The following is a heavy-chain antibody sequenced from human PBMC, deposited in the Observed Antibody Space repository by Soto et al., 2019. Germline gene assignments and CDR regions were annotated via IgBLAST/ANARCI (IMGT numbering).Heavy chain of an antibody. J-gene: IGHJ6*02. CDR1: GFTFDVYA. D-gene: IGHD5-18*01. V-gene: IGHV3-9*01. CDR2: ITWNSATI. CDR3: AKELRSHGYRYGYGMDV. Sequence: EVQLVESGGGLVQPGRSLRLSCVASGFTFDVYAMHWVRQAPGKGLEWVSGITWNSATIGYADSVKGRFTISRDNANNSLYLQMNSLRAEDTAFYYCAKELRSHGYRYGYGMDVWGQGTTVTVSS.